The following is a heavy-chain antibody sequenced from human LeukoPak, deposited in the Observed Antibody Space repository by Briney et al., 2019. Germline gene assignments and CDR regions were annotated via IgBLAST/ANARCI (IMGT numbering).Heavy chain of an antibody. CDR1: GGSISSGGYY. V-gene: IGHV4-31*03. CDR3: ARFHDSSGVDY. Sequence: SETLSLTCTVSGGSISSGGYYWSWIRQYPGKGLEWIGNSYYSGSTYYNPSLKSRVIIPVDTSKNQFALKVSSVTAADTAVYYCARFHDSSGVDYWGQGTLVTVSS. J-gene: IGHJ4*02. CDR2: SYYSGST. D-gene: IGHD3-22*01.